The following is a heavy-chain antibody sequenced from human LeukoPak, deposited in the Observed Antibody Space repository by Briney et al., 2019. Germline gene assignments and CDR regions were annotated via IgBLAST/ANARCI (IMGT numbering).Heavy chain of an antibody. V-gene: IGHV4-34*01. Sequence: SETLSLTCAVYGGYFSGYYWSWIRQPPGKGLEWIGEINHSGSTNYNPSLKSRVTISVDTSKNQFSLKLSSVTAADTAVHYCARVGGIAVAGRGIDYWGQGTLVTVSS. CDR2: INHSGST. J-gene: IGHJ4*02. CDR1: GGYFSGYY. D-gene: IGHD6-19*01. CDR3: ARVGGIAVAGRGIDY.